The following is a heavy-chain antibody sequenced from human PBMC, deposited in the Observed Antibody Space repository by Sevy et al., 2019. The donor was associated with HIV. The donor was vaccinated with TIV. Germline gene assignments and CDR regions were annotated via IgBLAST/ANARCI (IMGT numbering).Heavy chain of an antibody. CDR3: AREGIYCDYMLSYYYGMDV. J-gene: IGHJ6*02. CDR2: IYQDGSEK. Sequence: GGSLRLSCAASGFSFRSYWMTWVRQAPGKGLEWVASIYQDGSEKYYMDSVKGRFTVSRDNAKNSLFLQMNSLRVEDTAVYYCAREGIYCDYMLSYYYGMDVWGQGTTVTVSS. CDR1: GFSFRSYW. D-gene: IGHD3-22*01. V-gene: IGHV3-7*01.